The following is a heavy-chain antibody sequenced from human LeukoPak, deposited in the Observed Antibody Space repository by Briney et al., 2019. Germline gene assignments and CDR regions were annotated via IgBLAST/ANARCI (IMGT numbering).Heavy chain of an antibody. V-gene: IGHV3-53*01. CDR2: IYSGGST. CDR3: ARDDSSDLGEDY. Sequence: GGSLRLXCAASGFTVSSNYMSWVRQAPGEELEWVSVIYSGGSTYYADSVKGRFTISRDNSKNTLYLQMNSLRAEDTAVYYCARDDSSDLGEDYWGQGTLVTVSS. J-gene: IGHJ4*02. D-gene: IGHD3-22*01. CDR1: GFTVSSNY.